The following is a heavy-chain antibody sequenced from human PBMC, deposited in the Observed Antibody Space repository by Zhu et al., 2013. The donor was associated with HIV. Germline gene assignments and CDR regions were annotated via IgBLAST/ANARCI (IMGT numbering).Heavy chain of an antibody. Sequence: EVQLVESGGGLVQPGRSLRLSCAASGFTFDDYAMHWVRQAPGKGLEWVSGISWNSGSIGYADSVKGRFTISRDNAKNSLYLQMNSLRAEDTALYYCAKGYILADFWSGPIDYWGQGTLVTVSS. V-gene: IGHV3-9*01. CDR2: ISWNSGSI. CDR3: AKGYILADFWSGPIDY. D-gene: IGHD3-3*01. J-gene: IGHJ4*02. CDR1: GFTFDDYA.